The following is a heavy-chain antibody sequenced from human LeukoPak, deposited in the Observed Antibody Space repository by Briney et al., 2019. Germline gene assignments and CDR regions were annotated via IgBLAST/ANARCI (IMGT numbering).Heavy chain of an antibody. CDR2: IYTSGST. CDR3: ARTRRHYYGSGKNVNSWPAGLDV. J-gene: IGHJ6*02. D-gene: IGHD3-10*01. Sequence: SETLSLTCTVSGGSISSYYWSWIRQPPGKGLEWIGYIYTSGSTNYNPSLKSRVTISVDTSKNQFSLKLSSVTAADTAVYYCARTRRHYYGSGKNVNSWPAGLDVWGQGTTVTVS. CDR1: GGSISSYY. V-gene: IGHV4-4*09.